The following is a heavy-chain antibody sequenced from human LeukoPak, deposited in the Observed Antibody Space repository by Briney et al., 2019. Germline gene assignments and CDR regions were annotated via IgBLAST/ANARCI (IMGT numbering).Heavy chain of an antibody. J-gene: IGHJ4*02. CDR2: ISYDGSNK. CDR3: AKDYYGSGSSIYYFDY. V-gene: IGHV3-30-3*01. Sequence: GGSLRLSCAASGFTFSSYAMHWVRQAPGKGLEWVAVISYDGSNKYYADSVKGRFTISRDNSKNTLYLQMNSLRAEDTAVYYCAKDYYGSGSSIYYFDYWGQGTLVTVSS. D-gene: IGHD3-10*01. CDR1: GFTFSSYA.